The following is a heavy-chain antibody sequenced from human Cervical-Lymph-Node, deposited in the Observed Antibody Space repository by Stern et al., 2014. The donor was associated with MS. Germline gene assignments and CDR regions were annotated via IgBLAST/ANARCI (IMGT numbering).Heavy chain of an antibody. V-gene: IGHV3-49*05. CDR2: IRSNSNGGIE. J-gene: IGHJ3*02. CDR3: TRDGMYCSGETCYSLAFEI. CDR1: GFTFGDHA. D-gene: IGHD2-15*01. Sequence: EVQLVESGGGLVKPGRSLRLSCTASGFTFGDHALRWFRQAPGKGLEYIASIRSNSNGGIEEYADSVTGRFCISRGDFKSTAYLQMNSLKTGDSARYYCTRDGMYCSGETCYSLAFEIWGQGTLVIVSS.